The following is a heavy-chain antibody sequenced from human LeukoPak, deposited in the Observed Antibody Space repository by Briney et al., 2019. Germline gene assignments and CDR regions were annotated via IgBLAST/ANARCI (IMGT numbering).Heavy chain of an antibody. D-gene: IGHD3-10*01. CDR1: GGPFSGYF. V-gene: IGHV4-34*01. CDR2: IHNSGTT. J-gene: IGHJ4*02. CDR3: ARRYYYNLGTFPFDF. Sequence: SETLSLTCAVSGGPFSGYFWSWIRQSSGKGLEWIGEIHNSGTTNYNPSLNSRVTISEDTSKNQFYLNLSSVTAADTAVYYCARRYYYNLGTFPFDFWGQGTLVTVSS.